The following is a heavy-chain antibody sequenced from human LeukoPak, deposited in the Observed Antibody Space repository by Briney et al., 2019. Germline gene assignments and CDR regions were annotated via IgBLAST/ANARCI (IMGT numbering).Heavy chain of an antibody. Sequence: GGSLRLSCAASGFTFSNYAMHWVRQAPGKGLEWVALISYDGNNKDYGDSVRGRFTISRDNSMNTLYLQMNSLRPEDTAVYYCAKSSGGSYGANRRRFAFDYWGQGTQVIVSS. CDR2: ISYDGNNK. J-gene: IGHJ4*02. CDR1: GFTFSNYA. CDR3: AKSSGGSYGANRRRFAFDY. D-gene: IGHD4-23*01. V-gene: IGHV3-30*04.